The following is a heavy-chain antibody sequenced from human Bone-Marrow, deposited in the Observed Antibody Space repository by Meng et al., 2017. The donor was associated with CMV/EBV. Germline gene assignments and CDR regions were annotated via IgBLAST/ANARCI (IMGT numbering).Heavy chain of an antibody. D-gene: IGHD2-2*01. J-gene: IGHJ6*02. V-gene: IGHV1-2*02. CDR1: GYTFTGYY. Sequence: VKVSCKASGYTFTGYYMHWVRQAPGQGLEWMGWINPNSGGTNYAQKFQGRVTMTRDTSISTAYMELSRLRSDDTAVYYCARDGSRYCSSTSCAGGHYYHYGMDVWGQGTTVTVSS. CDR2: INPNSGGT. CDR3: ARDGSRYCSSTSCAGGHYYHYGMDV.